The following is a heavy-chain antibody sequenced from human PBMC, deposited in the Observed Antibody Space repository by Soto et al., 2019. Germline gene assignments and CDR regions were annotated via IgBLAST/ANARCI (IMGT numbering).Heavy chain of an antibody. Sequence: QVQLVQSGAEVKKPGASVKVSCKASGYTFISYALHWVRQAPRQRLEWMGWINAGNGDTKYSQRFQGRVTITRDTSASTAYMELSSLRSEDTAVYYCAREITTVTNYYYYGMDVWGQGTTVTVSS. CDR2: INAGNGDT. V-gene: IGHV1-3*01. CDR1: GYTFISYA. J-gene: IGHJ6*02. D-gene: IGHD4-17*01. CDR3: AREITTVTNYYYYGMDV.